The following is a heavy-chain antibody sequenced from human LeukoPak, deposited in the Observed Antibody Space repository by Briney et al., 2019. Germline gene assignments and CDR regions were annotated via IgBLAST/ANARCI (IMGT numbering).Heavy chain of an antibody. CDR2: INSDGSST. J-gene: IGHJ4*02. D-gene: IGHD3-22*01. V-gene: IGHV3-74*01. Sequence: GGSLRLSCTASGFTIGNRWMHWVRQAPGKGLVWVSRINSDGSSTSYADSVKGRFTISRDNAKNTLYLQMNSLRAEDTAVYYCARDQGLYYYDSSAFDYWGQGTLVTVSS. CDR3: ARDQGLYYYDSSAFDY. CDR1: GFTIGNRW.